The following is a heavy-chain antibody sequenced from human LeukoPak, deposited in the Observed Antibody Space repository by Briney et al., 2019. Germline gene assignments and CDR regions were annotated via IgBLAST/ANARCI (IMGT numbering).Heavy chain of an antibody. CDR2: IWYGGSNK. Sequence: PGRSLRLSCAASGFTFSSYGMHWVRQAPGKGLEWVAVIWYGGSNKYYADSVKGRFTISRDNSKNTLYLQMNSLRAEDTAVYYCAKNELLWFGEFDAFDIWGQGTMVTVSS. V-gene: IGHV3-33*06. J-gene: IGHJ3*02. D-gene: IGHD3-10*01. CDR3: AKNELLWFGEFDAFDI. CDR1: GFTFSSYG.